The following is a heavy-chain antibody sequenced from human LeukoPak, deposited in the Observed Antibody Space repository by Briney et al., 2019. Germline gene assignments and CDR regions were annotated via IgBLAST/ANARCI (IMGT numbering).Heavy chain of an antibody. Sequence: PGGSLRLSCAASEFTFSRYSMNWVRRAPGKGLEWVSSISTSSSYMFYAASVKGRFTISRDNAKNSLYLQMNSLRADDTAVYYCARTTDYSSGFDYWGQGTLVTVSS. J-gene: IGHJ4*02. V-gene: IGHV3-21*01. D-gene: IGHD6-19*01. CDR2: ISTSSSYM. CDR3: ARTTDYSSGFDY. CDR1: EFTFSRYS.